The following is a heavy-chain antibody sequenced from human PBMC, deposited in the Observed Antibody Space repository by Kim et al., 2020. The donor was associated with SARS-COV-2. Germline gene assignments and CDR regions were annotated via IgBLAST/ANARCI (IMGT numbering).Heavy chain of an antibody. CDR1: GFTFSSYA. J-gene: IGHJ4*02. Sequence: GGSLRLSCAASGFTFSSYAMHWVRQTPDKGLEWVAVISYDGINKYYADSVKGRFTISRDNSKNTLYLQMNSLRAEDTAVFYCARDRGVRGVILDNFDYWGQGTLVTVSS. V-gene: IGHV3-30*04. CDR2: ISYDGINK. D-gene: IGHD3-10*01. CDR3: ARDRGVRGVILDNFDY.